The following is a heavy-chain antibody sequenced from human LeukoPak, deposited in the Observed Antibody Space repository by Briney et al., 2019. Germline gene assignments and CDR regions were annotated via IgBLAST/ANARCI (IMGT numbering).Heavy chain of an antibody. CDR3: ARGVWWLSPYYYYMDV. Sequence: SETLSLTCTVSGGSISSGDYYWSWIRQPPGKGLEWFGYIYYSGSTYYNPSLKSRVTISVDTSKNQFSLKLSSVTAADTAVYYCARGVWWLSPYYYYMDVWGKGTTVTVSS. CDR2: IYYSGST. CDR1: GGSISSGDYY. V-gene: IGHV4-30-4*08. J-gene: IGHJ6*03. D-gene: IGHD3-22*01.